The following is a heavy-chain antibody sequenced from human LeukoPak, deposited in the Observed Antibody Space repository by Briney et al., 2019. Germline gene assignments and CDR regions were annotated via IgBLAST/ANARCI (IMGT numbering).Heavy chain of an antibody. V-gene: IGHV4-39*01. CDR3: GRPYRVYGHFPFDY. Sequence: PSETLSLTCIVSGASISGSPYYWGWIRQSPGKGLEWIGSFYDGGSIYYNPSLESRVIVSVGTSKNQFSLNMSSVTAADTAMYYCGRPYRVYGHFPFDYWGQGILVTVSS. CDR2: FYDGGSI. CDR1: GASISGSPYY. D-gene: IGHD3-10*01. J-gene: IGHJ4*02.